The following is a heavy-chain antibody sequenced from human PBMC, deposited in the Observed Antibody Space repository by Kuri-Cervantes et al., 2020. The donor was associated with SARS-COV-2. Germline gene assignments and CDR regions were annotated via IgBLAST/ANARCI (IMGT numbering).Heavy chain of an antibody. CDR3: AKTSEKYQLLFSVEHYFDY. CDR2: FDPEDGET. Sequence: ASVKVSCKVSGYTLTELSMHWVRQAPGRGLEWMGGFDPEDGETIYAQKFQGRVTMTEDTSTDTAYMELSSLRSEDTAVYYCAKTSEKYQLLFSVEHYFDYWGQGTLVTVSS. V-gene: IGHV1-24*01. CDR1: GYTLTELS. D-gene: IGHD2-2*01. J-gene: IGHJ4*02.